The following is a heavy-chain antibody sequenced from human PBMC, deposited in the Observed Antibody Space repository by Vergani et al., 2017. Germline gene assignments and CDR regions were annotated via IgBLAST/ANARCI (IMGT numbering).Heavy chain of an antibody. CDR2: ISWNSGSI. D-gene: IGHD2-2*01. Sequence: DVHLAESGGGFFQPGGSLRLSCSASGFTFDDYAMHWVRQAPGKGLEWVSGISWNSGSIGYADSVKGRFTISRDNAKNSLYLQMNSLRAEDTALYYCAKDVTSGTLGTSWFDPWGQGTLVTVSS. CDR1: GFTFDDYA. V-gene: IGHV3-9*01. CDR3: AKDVTSGTLGTSWFDP. J-gene: IGHJ5*02.